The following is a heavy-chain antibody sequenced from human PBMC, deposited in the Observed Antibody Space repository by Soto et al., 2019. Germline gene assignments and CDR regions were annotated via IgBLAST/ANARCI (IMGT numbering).Heavy chain of an antibody. V-gene: IGHV4-30-2*01. CDR1: GGSITTSDYS. Sequence: SETLSLTCAVSGGSITTSDYSWSWIRQPPGRGLEWIGSIYHTGATHYIPSLKSRLTMSLDKSKNHFSLDLSSVTAADTALYYCVRERTIFGVAPGGGVDVWGQGTTVTVSS. CDR3: VRERTIFGVAPGGGVDV. J-gene: IGHJ6*02. D-gene: IGHD3-3*01. CDR2: IYHTGAT.